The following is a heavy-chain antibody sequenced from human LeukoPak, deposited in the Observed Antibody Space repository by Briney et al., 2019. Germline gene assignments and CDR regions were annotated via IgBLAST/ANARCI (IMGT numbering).Heavy chain of an antibody. CDR1: GFTFSSYW. J-gene: IGHJ4*02. V-gene: IGHV3-7*01. D-gene: IGHD1-7*01. Sequence: PGGSLRLSCAASGFTFSSYWMSWVRQAPGKGLEWVANIKQDGSEKYYVDSVKGRFTISRDNAKNSLYLQMNSLRAEDTAVYYCARDGPNWNYALEAYYFDYWGQGTLVTVSS. CDR2: IKQDGSEK. CDR3: ARDGPNWNYALEAYYFDY.